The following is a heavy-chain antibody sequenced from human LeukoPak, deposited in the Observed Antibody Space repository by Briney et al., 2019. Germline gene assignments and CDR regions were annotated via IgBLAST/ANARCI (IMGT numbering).Heavy chain of an antibody. CDR2: IIPIFGTA. J-gene: IGHJ6*02. Sequence: VASVKVSCKASGYTFTSYGISWVRQAPGQGLEWMGGIIPIFGTANYAQKFQGRVTITADESTSTAYMELSSLRSEDTAVYYCARAYDFWSGNYYYGMDVWGQGTTVTVSS. D-gene: IGHD3-3*01. CDR1: GYTFTSYG. CDR3: ARAYDFWSGNYYYGMDV. V-gene: IGHV1-69*13.